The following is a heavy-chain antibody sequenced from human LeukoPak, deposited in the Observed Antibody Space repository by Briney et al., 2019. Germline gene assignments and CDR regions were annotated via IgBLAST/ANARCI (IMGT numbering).Heavy chain of an antibody. V-gene: IGHV4-4*07. Sequence: SETLSLTCTVSGGSISGFYWSWIRQPAGRGLEWIGRIYTCGGTNYNPSLKSRVTMSVDTSKNQFSLRLSSVTAADTAVYYCARLEGSRWFDYWGQGTLVTVSS. CDR1: GGSISGFY. CDR2: IYTCGGT. CDR3: ARLEGSRWFDY. J-gene: IGHJ4*02. D-gene: IGHD6-13*01.